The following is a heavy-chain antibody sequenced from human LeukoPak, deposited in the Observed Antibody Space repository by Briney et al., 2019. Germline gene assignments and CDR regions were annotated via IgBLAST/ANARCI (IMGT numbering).Heavy chain of an antibody. V-gene: IGHV4-59*08. J-gene: IGHJ5*02. CDR2: IYYSGST. CDR1: GGSISSYY. Sequence: SETLSLTCTVSGGSISSYYWSWIRQPPGKGLEWIGYIYYSGSTYYNPSLKSRVTISVDTSKNQFSLKLSSVTAADTAVYYCARHSHSFGDYESGWFDPWGQGTLVTVSS. D-gene: IGHD4-17*01. CDR3: ARHSHSFGDYESGWFDP.